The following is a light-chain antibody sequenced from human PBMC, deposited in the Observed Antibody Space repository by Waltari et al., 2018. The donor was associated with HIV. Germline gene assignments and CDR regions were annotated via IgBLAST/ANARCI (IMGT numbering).Light chain of an antibody. CDR3: QSFDSGLTAVV. Sequence: QSVLTQPPSVSGAPGQRVSISCTGSSSNLGAGFDAQWYQQLPGAAPRLLIYDNKDRPSGVPGRFSGSRSGTSASLAITGLQADDEAEYYCQSFDSGLTAVVFGGGTKLTVL. J-gene: IGLJ2*01. V-gene: IGLV1-40*01. CDR1: SSNLGAGFD. CDR2: DNK.